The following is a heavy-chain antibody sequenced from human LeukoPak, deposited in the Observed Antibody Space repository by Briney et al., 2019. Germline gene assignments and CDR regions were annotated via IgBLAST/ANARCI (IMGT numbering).Heavy chain of an antibody. CDR1: GGSFSGYY. J-gene: IGHJ2*01. Sequence: PSETLSLTCAVYGGSFSGYYWSWIRQPPGKGLEWIGEINHSGSTNYNPSLKSRVTMSVDTSKNQFSLELSSVTAADTAVYYCARPGTYSTTVTTGPNWYFDLWGRGTLVTVSS. D-gene: IGHD4-17*01. V-gene: IGHV4-34*01. CDR3: ARPGTYSTTVTTGPNWYFDL. CDR2: INHSGST.